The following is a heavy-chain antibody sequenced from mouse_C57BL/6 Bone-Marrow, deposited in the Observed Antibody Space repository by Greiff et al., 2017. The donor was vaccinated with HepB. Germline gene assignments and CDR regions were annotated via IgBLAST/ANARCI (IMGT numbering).Heavy chain of an antibody. V-gene: IGHV1-72*01. Sequence: QVQLKQPGAELVKPGASVKLSCKASGYTFTSYWMHWVKQRPGRGLEWIGRIDPNSGGTKYNEKFKSKATLTVDKPSSTAYMHLSSLTSEDSAVYYCASYCGSTHWYFDVWGTGTTVTVSS. CDR1: GYTFTSYW. J-gene: IGHJ1*03. D-gene: IGHD1-1*01. CDR2: IDPNSGGT. CDR3: ASYCGSTHWYFDV.